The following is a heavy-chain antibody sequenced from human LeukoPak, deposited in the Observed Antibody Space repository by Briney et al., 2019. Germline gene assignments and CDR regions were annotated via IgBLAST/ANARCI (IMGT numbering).Heavy chain of an antibody. CDR1: GFTFSNYG. CDR3: AKGDSTSPGGGY. Sequence: GGSLRLSCAASGFTFSNYGMHWVRQAPGKGLEWVAFIWYDGNNKYHADSVKGRFTISRDSSKNTLYLQMNSLRAEDTAVYYCAKGDSTSPGGGYWGQGTLVTVSS. CDR2: IWYDGNNK. D-gene: IGHD3-16*01. V-gene: IGHV3-30*02. J-gene: IGHJ4*02.